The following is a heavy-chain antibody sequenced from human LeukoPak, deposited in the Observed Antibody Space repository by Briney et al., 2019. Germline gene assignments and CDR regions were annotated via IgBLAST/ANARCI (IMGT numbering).Heavy chain of an antibody. V-gene: IGHV1-8*01. Sequence: ASVKVSCKASGYTFTSFDINWGRQATGQGLEWMGWMNPNSGNTVYAQRFQGRVTMTRCTSITTAYMELSSLRSEDTAVYYCVIGYQLLDAFDIWGQGTMVTVSS. D-gene: IGHD2-2*01. CDR1: GYTFTSFD. CDR3: VIGYQLLDAFDI. J-gene: IGHJ3*02. CDR2: MNPNSGNT.